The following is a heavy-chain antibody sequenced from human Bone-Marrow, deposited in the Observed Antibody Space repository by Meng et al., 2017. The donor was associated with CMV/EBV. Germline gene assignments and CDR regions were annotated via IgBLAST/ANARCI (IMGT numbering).Heavy chain of an antibody. CDR3: ANAGDSSGFRGYFDY. J-gene: IGHJ4*02. Sequence: GGSLRLSCAASGFTVSSNYMSWVRQAPGKGLERVSVIYRGGNTYYSGSVKGQFTIAIDNSKNSRYLQMNSLRAEDTALYDCANAGDSSGFRGYFDYWVQGTLITVSS. V-gene: IGHV3-53*05. D-gene: IGHD3-22*01. CDR2: IYRGGNT. CDR1: GFTVSSNY.